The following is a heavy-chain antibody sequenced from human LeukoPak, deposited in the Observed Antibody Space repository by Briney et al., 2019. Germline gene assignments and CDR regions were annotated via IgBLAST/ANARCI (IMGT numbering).Heavy chain of an antibody. J-gene: IGHJ4*02. CDR3: ARLDYRYSSGWYAPSTFDY. CDR1: GGSISSSSYY. Sequence: SETLSLTCTVSGGSISSSSYYWGWIRQPPGKGLEWIGSIYYSGSTYYNPSLKSRVTISVATSKNQFSLKLSSVTAADTAVYYCARLDYRYSSGWYAPSTFDYWGQGTLVTVSS. CDR2: IYYSGST. D-gene: IGHD6-19*01. V-gene: IGHV4-39*07.